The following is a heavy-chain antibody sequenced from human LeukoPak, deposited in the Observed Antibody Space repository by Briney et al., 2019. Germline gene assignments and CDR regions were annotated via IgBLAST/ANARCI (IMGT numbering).Heavy chain of an antibody. CDR3: ARGYYYDSSGYPDAFDI. J-gene: IGHJ3*02. CDR2: SNAGNGNT. D-gene: IGHD3-22*01. CDR1: GYTFTSYA. Sequence: ASVKVSCKASGYTFTSYAMHWVRQAPGQRLEWMGWSNAGNGNTKYSQEFQGRVTITRDTSASTAYMELSSLRSEDTAVYYCARGYYYDSSGYPDAFDIWGQGTMVTVSS. V-gene: IGHV1-3*02.